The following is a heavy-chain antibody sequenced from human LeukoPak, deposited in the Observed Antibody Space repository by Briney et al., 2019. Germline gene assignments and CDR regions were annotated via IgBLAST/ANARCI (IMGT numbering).Heavy chain of an antibody. CDR3: ARQKGGIAVPPGRFDP. J-gene: IGHJ5*02. V-gene: IGHV5-51*01. CDR2: IYPGDSDT. Sequence: GESLKISCKGSGYSFTSYWIGWVRQMPGKGLEWMGIIYPGDSDTRYSPSFQGQVTISVDKSISTAYLQWSSLKASDTAMYYCARQKGGIAVPPGRFDPWGQGTLVTVSS. D-gene: IGHD6-19*01. CDR1: GYSFTSYW.